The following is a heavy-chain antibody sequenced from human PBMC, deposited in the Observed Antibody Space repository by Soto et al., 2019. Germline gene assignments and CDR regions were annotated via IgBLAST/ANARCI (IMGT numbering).Heavy chain of an antibody. D-gene: IGHD2-15*01. Sequence: GGSLRLSCAASGFTFSSYWMSWVRQAPGKGLEWVANIKQDGSEKYYVDSVKGRFTISRDNAKNSLYLQMNSLRAEDTAVYYCARDNVYCSGGSCYFKTYYYYMDVWGKGTTVTVSS. CDR1: GFTFSSYW. CDR2: IKQDGSEK. V-gene: IGHV3-7*01. J-gene: IGHJ6*03. CDR3: ARDNVYCSGGSCYFKTYYYYMDV.